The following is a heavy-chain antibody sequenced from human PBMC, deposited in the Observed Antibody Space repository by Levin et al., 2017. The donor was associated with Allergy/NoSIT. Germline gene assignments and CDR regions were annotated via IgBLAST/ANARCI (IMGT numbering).Heavy chain of an antibody. Sequence: WGSLRLSCVASGLNFDDYGMSWVRQVPGKGLEWVSGINWNGGSTGYADSVKGRFTISRDNAKNSLYLQMNSLRAEDTAWYYCTRVADSSRYHWFDPWGQGTLVTVSS. CDR1: GLNFDDYG. CDR3: TRVADSSRYHWFDP. J-gene: IGHJ5*02. D-gene: IGHD6-13*01. CDR2: INWNGGST. V-gene: IGHV3-20*04.